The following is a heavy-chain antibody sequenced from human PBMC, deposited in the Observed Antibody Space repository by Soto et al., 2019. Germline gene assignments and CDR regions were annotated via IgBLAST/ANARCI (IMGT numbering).Heavy chain of an antibody. J-gene: IGHJ6*02. Sequence: SETLSLTCTVSGGSISSSSYYWGWIRQPPGKGLEWIGSIYYSGSTYYNPSLKSRVTISVDTSKNQFSLKLSSVTAADTAVYYCAGLVVVESYYYYYGMDVWGQGTTVTVSS. V-gene: IGHV4-39*01. CDR3: AGLVVVESYYYYYGMDV. CDR1: GGSISSSSYY. D-gene: IGHD2-15*01. CDR2: IYYSGST.